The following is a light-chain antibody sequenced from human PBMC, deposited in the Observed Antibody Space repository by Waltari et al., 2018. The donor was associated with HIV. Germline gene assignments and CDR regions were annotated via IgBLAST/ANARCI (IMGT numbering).Light chain of an antibody. CDR1: QSVSSFY. CDR2: GAS. Sequence: EIVLKQSPGTLSLSPGERATLSSRASQSVSSFYLAWYQQKPGQAPRLLIYGASSRATGIPDRFSGSGSGTDFTLTISRLEPEDFAVYYCQRYGSSPGTFGGGTKVEIK. CDR3: QRYGSSPGT. V-gene: IGKV3-20*01. J-gene: IGKJ4*01.